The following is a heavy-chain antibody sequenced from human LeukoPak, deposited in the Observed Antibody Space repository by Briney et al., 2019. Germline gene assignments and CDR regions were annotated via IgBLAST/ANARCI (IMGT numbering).Heavy chain of an antibody. D-gene: IGHD3-22*01. CDR3: ARQAYSSGRYFPFDY. CDR2: IWYDGSKT. CDR1: GFAFSTYG. J-gene: IGHJ4*02. V-gene: IGHV3-33*01. Sequence: GRSLRLSCAASGFAFSTYGMHWVRQAPGKGLEWVAYIWYDGSKTYYADSVKGRFTISRDDPQNTLYLQVNSLRAEDMAVYYCARQAYSSGRYFPFDYWGQGTLVTVSS.